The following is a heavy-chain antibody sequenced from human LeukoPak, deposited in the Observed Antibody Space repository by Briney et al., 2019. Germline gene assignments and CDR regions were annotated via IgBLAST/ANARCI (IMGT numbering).Heavy chain of an antibody. Sequence: GGSLRLSCAASGFTFSSYWMTWVRQAPGKGLEWVANIKRDGSEKHYVDSVKGRFTISRDNAKNSMFLQMNSLRAEDTAVYYCARDLYGTGYFDYWGQGTLVTVSS. J-gene: IGHJ4*02. D-gene: IGHD3/OR15-3a*01. CDR2: IKRDGSEK. V-gene: IGHV3-7*01. CDR3: ARDLYGTGYFDY. CDR1: GFTFSSYW.